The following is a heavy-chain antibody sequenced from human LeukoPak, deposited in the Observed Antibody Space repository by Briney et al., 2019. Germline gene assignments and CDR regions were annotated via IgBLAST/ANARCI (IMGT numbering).Heavy chain of an antibody. CDR3: ARGIRRCSSTSCYTAQGY. V-gene: IGHV4-34*01. CDR2: INHSGST. J-gene: IGHJ4*02. CDR1: GGSFSGYY. Sequence: PSETLSLTCAVYGGSFSGYYWSWIRQPPGKGLEWIGEINHSGSTNYNPSLKSRVTISVDTSKNQFSLKLSSVTAADTAVYYCARGIRRCSSTSCYTAQGYWGQGTLVTVSS. D-gene: IGHD2-2*02.